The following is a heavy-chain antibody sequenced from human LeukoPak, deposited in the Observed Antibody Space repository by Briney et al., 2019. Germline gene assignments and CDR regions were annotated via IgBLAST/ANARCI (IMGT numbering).Heavy chain of an antibody. Sequence: ASVKVSCKASGYRLRNHGISWGRQAPGQGLEWMGWIGADSGDTHGDTHYAEKLQGRVTMTTDTSTDTAYMDLRSLTSDDTAVYYCARGSSPYNWYFDLWGRGTLVTVSS. CDR1: GYRLRNHG. V-gene: IGHV1-18*01. J-gene: IGHJ2*01. CDR3: ARGSSPYNWYFDL. CDR2: IGADSGDTHGDT. D-gene: IGHD4-11*01.